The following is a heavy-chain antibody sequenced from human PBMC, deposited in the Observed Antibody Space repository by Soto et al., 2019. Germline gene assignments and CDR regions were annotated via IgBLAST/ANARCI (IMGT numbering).Heavy chain of an antibody. CDR2: INAGNGNT. D-gene: IGHD2-15*01. J-gene: IGHJ6*02. CDR3: ARDDPRRWLLYYGMDI. V-gene: IGHV1-3*01. Sequence: GASVKVSCKASGYTFTSYAMHWVRQAPGQRLERMGWINAGNGNTKYSQKFQSRVTITRDTSASTAYMELSSLRSEDTAVYYCARDDPRRWLLYYGMDIWGQGTTVTVSS. CDR1: GYTFTSYA.